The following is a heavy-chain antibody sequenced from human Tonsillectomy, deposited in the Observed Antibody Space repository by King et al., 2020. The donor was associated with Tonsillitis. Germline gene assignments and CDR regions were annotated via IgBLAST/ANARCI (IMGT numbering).Heavy chain of an antibody. J-gene: IGHJ4*02. D-gene: IGHD3-10*01. CDR1: GGSISSSSNY. V-gene: IGHV4-39*07. Sequence: QVQLQESGPGLVKPSETLSLTCIVSGGSISSSSNYWGWIRQPPGKGLEWIGSIYYSGSTHYNPSLKSRVTISVDTSKNEFSLKLRSVTAADTAVYYCARHWDRSGSYFFDYWGQGTLVIVSS. CDR2: IYYSGST. CDR3: ARHWDRSGSYFFDY.